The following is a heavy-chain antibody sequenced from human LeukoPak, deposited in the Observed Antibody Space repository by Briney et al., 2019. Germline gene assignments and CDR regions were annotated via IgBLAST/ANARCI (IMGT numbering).Heavy chain of an antibody. CDR1: GFTFSSYS. D-gene: IGHD6-13*01. V-gene: IGHV3-21*01. Sequence: GGSLRLSCAASGFTFSSYSMNWVRQAPGKGLEWVASISSSSSYIYYADSVKGRFTISRDNAKNSLYLQMNSLRAEDTAVYYCEPAADKHDAFDIWGQRTMVTVSS. CDR3: EPAADKHDAFDI. CDR2: ISSSSSYI. J-gene: IGHJ3*02.